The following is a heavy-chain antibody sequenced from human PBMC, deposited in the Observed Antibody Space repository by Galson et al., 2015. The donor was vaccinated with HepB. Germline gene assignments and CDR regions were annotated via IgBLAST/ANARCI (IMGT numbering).Heavy chain of an antibody. CDR1: GFTFSDYY. V-gene: IGHV3-11*06. Sequence: SLRLSCAASGFTFSDYYMSWIRQAPGKGLEWLSYICSSTIYTNYADSVKGRFTISRDNVKNSMYLQMNSLRAEDTAVYYCARVADSDYGDHAHFDSWGLGTLVTVSS. D-gene: IGHD4-17*01. J-gene: IGHJ4*02. CDR2: ICSSTIYT. CDR3: ARVADSDYGDHAHFDS.